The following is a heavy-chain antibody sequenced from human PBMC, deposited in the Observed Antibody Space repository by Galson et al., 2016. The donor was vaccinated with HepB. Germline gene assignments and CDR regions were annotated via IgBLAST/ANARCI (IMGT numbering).Heavy chain of an antibody. CDR1: GFTFSSYG. CDR2: ISYDGSNK. CDR3: AKVRDYYGSGSYWKYFDH. D-gene: IGHD3-10*01. V-gene: IGHV3-30*18. Sequence: SLRLSCAGSGFTFSSYGMHWVRQAPGKGLEWVAVISYDGSNKYYVDSVKGRFTISRHSSKNTLYLQMNSLRAEDTAVYYCAKVRDYYGSGSYWKYFDHWGQGTLVTVSS. J-gene: IGHJ4*02.